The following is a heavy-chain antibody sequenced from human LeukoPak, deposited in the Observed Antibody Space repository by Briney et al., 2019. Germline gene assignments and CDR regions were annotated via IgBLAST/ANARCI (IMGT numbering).Heavy chain of an antibody. CDR2: IYYSGST. V-gene: IGHV4-39*01. CDR1: GGSISSSSYY. D-gene: IGHD2-21*02. J-gene: IGHJ3*02. CDR3: ARLNCGGDCRDAFDI. Sequence: PSETLSLTCTVSGGSISSSSYYWGWIRQPPGKGLEWIGSIYYSGSTYYNPSLKSRVTISVDTSKNQFSLKLSSVTAADTAVYYCARLNCGGDCRDAFDIWGQGTMVTVSS.